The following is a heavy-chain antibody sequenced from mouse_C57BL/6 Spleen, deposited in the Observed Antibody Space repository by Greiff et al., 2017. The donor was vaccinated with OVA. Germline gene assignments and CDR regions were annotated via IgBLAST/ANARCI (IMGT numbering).Heavy chain of an antibody. CDR2: IYPRSGNT. CDR1: GYTFTSYG. Sequence: VQLQQSGAELARPGASVKLSCKASGYTFTSYGISWVKQRTGKGLEWIGEIYPRSGNTYYNEKFKGKATLTADKSSSTAYMELRSLTSDDSAVYFCASYYSGSSQPPWFAYWGQGTLVTVSA. V-gene: IGHV1-81*01. CDR3: ASYYSGSSQPPWFAY. D-gene: IGHD1-1*01. J-gene: IGHJ3*01.